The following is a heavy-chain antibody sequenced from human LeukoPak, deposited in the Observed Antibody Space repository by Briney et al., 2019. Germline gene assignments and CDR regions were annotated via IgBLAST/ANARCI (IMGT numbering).Heavy chain of an antibody. D-gene: IGHD6-6*01. J-gene: IGHJ6*03. Sequence: GASVKVSCKASGGTFSSYAISWVRQAPGQGLEWMGRIIPIFGTANYAQKLQGRVTITTDESTSTAYMELSSLRSEDTAVYYCAREGSSSSYYYYYMDVWGKGTTVTVSS. CDR2: IIPIFGTA. CDR1: GGTFSSYA. CDR3: AREGSSSSYYYYYMDV. V-gene: IGHV1-69*05.